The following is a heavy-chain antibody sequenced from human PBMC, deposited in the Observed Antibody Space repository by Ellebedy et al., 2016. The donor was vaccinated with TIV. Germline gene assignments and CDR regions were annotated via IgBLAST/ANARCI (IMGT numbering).Heavy chain of an antibody. CDR3: ATPGGDMTTVNYYGMDV. CDR1: GFTVSSNY. CDR2: IYSGGST. V-gene: IGHV3-53*01. D-gene: IGHD4-17*01. Sequence: PGGSLRLSCAASGFTVSSNYMSWVRQAPGKGLEWVSVIYSGGSTYYADSVKGRFTISRDNSKNTLYLQMNSLRAEDTAVYYCATPGGDMTTVNYYGMDVWGQGTTVTVSS. J-gene: IGHJ6*02.